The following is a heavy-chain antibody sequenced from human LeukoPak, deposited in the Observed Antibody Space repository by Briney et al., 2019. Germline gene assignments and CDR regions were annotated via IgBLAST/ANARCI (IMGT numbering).Heavy chain of an antibody. Sequence: ASVKVSCKASGYTFTGYYMHWVRQAPGQGLEWMGWINPNSGGTNYAQKFQGRVTMTRDTSISTAYMELSRLRSDDTALYYCARQPGRMRYYFDYWGQGTLVTVSS. CDR3: ARQPGRMRYYFDY. CDR2: INPNSGGT. V-gene: IGHV1-2*02. J-gene: IGHJ4*02. D-gene: IGHD3-10*01. CDR1: GYTFTGYY.